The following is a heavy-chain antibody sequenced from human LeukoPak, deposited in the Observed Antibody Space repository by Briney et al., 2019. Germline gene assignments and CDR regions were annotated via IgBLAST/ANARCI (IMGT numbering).Heavy chain of an antibody. V-gene: IGHV3-11*01. J-gene: IGHJ3*02. Sequence: PGGSLRLSCAASGFTFSDYYMSWIRQAPGKGLEWVSYISSSGSTIYYADSVKGRLTISRDNAKNSLYLQMNSLRAEDTAVYYCARGDYSSSSDAFDIWGQGTMVTVSS. CDR2: ISSSGSTI. CDR1: GFTFSDYY. CDR3: ARGDYSSSSDAFDI. D-gene: IGHD6-13*01.